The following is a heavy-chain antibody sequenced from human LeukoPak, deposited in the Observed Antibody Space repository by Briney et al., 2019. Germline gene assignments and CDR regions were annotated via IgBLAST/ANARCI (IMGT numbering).Heavy chain of an antibody. CDR1: GFTFSSYS. J-gene: IGHJ4*02. D-gene: IGHD6-6*01. CDR2: ISRSSSAI. Sequence: PGGSLRLSCAASGFTFSSYSISWVRQAPGKGLEWVSYISRSSSAIYYADSVKGRFTISRDNAKKSLYLQMNSPRAEDTAVYYCAKSLVEGRGGPLDYWGQGTLVTVSS. CDR3: AKSLVEGRGGPLDY. V-gene: IGHV3-48*01.